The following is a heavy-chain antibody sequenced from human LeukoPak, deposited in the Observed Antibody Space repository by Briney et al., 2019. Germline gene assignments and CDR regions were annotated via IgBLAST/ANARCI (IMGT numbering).Heavy chain of an antibody. J-gene: IGHJ4*02. D-gene: IGHD3-10*01. CDR3: ASISITMVRGVIPNY. CDR1: GFTFSSYA. CDR2: ISYDGSNK. V-gene: IGHV3-30-3*01. Sequence: GGSLRLSCAACGFTFSSYAMHWVRQAPGKGLEWVAVISYDGSNKYYADSVKGRFTISRDNSKNTRYLQMNSLRAEDTAVYYCASISITMVRGVIPNYCGQGTLVTVSS.